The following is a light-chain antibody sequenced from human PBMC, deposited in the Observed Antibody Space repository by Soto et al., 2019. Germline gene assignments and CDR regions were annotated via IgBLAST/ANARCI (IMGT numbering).Light chain of an antibody. CDR3: AAWDDSLNGWV. Sequence: QSVLTQPPSASGTPGQRVTISCSGGSSNIGSNIVNWYQQLPGTAPKLLIYSNNQRPSAVPDRFSGSKSGTSASLAISGLQSEDEADYYCAAWDDSLNGWVFGGGTKLTVL. CDR2: SNN. CDR1: SSNIGSNI. V-gene: IGLV1-44*01. J-gene: IGLJ3*02.